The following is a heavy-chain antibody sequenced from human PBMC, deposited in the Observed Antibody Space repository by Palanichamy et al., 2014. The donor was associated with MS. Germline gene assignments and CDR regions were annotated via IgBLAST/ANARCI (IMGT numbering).Heavy chain of an antibody. J-gene: IGHJ6*04. CDR3: ARRHRTTGTTSCPFDV. D-gene: IGHD1-1*01. V-gene: IGHV4-39*01. Sequence: QLQLQESGPGLVKPSETLSLTCTLSGGSISSSSYYWGWIRQSPGKGLEWIGSIYYTGSTYYNPSLKSRVTISVGTSKNQFSLKLSSVTAADTAVYYCARRHRTTGTTSCPFDVWGKGTTVTVSS. CDR1: GGSISSSSYY. CDR2: IYYTGST.